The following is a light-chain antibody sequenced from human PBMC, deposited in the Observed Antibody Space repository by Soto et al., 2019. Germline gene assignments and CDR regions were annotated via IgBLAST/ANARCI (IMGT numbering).Light chain of an antibody. J-gene: IGKJ1*01. CDR3: QQYASSPWT. CDR1: QSVTSNY. CDR2: GAS. V-gene: IGKV3-20*01. Sequence: EIVLTQSPVTLSLSPGERATLSCRASQSVTSNYLAWYQQKPGQAPSLLIYGASARAAGIPDRFSGSGTGTDFALTISGLEPEDFAVYFCQQYASSPWTFGQGTKVDI.